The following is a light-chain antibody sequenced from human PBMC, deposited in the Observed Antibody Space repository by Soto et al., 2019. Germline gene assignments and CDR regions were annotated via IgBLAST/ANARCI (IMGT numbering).Light chain of an antibody. CDR2: VGS. V-gene: IGKV2-28*01. CDR3: MQALQTPWT. J-gene: IGKJ1*01. Sequence: DIVMTPSPLSLTPTPGHPAPSSCIATQSLLHSNGYNYLDWYLQKPGQSPQLLIYVGSNRVSGVPDRFSGSGSGTDFTLKISRVEAEDVGVYFCMQALQTPWTFGQGTKVDI. CDR1: QSLLHSNGYNY.